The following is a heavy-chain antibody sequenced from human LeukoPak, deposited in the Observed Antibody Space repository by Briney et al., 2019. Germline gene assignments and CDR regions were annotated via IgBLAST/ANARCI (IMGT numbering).Heavy chain of an antibody. CDR3: AGDPVGGSTIFDY. D-gene: IGHD1-26*01. Sequence: SQTLSLTCAISGDSVPSNSAAWNWIRQSPSRGLEWLGRTYYRSKWYYDYAVAVKSRISINPDTSKNQFSLQLSSVTPEDTAVYYCAGDPVGGSTIFDYWGQGTLVTVSS. J-gene: IGHJ4*02. CDR2: TYYRSKWYY. V-gene: IGHV6-1*01. CDR1: GDSVPSNSAA.